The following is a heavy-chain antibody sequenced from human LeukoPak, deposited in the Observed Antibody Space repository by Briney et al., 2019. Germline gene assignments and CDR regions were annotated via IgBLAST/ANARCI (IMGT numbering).Heavy chain of an antibody. J-gene: IGHJ4*02. V-gene: IGHV3-23*01. CDR1: GFTFSSYA. CDR3: AAAAGTLDPFDY. D-gene: IGHD6-13*01. Sequence: GGSLRLSCAASGFTFSSYAMSWVRQAPGKGLEWVSGISGSGGSTYYADSVKGRFTISRDSSKNTLYVQMNSLRAEDTAVYYCAAAAGTLDPFDYWGQGTLVTVSS. CDR2: ISGSGGST.